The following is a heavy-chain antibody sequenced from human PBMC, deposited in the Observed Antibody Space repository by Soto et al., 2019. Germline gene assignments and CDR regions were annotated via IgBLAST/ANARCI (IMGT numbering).Heavy chain of an antibody. J-gene: IGHJ4*02. CDR1: RFTFSSYS. CDR3: ARDLPSAPSPGDYPHL. Sequence: GGSLSLSCAASRFTFSSYSMNWVRQAPGKGLEWVSYISSSSSTIYYADSVKGRFTISRDNAKNSLYLQMNSLRDEDTAVYYCARDLPSAPSPGDYPHLWGQGTLVTVSS. D-gene: IGHD4-17*01. V-gene: IGHV3-48*02. CDR2: ISSSSSTI.